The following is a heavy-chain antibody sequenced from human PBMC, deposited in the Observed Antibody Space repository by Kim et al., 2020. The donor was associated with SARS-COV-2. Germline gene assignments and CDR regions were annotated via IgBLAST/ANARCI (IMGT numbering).Heavy chain of an antibody. V-gene: IGHV3-21*01. J-gene: IGHJ6*02. CDR3: ARVLDRYCSGGSCYWYYYGMDV. CDR2: ISSSSSYI. Sequence: GGSLRLSCAASGFTFSSYSMNWVRQAPGKGLEWVSSISSSSSYIYYADSVKGRFTISRDNAKNSLYLQMNSLRAEDTAVYYCARVLDRYCSGGSCYWYYYGMDVWGQGTTVTVSS. CDR1: GFTFSSYS. D-gene: IGHD2-15*01.